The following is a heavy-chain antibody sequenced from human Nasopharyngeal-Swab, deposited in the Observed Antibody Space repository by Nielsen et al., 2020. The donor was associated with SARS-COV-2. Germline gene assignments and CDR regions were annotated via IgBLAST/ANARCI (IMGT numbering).Heavy chain of an antibody. CDR1: GFTFSSYT. Sequence: GSSLKIFCASSGFTFSSYTMNWVRQAPGKGLEWVSSISSSSSYIYYADSVRGRFTISRDNAKNSLYLQMSSLRAEDTAVYYCARTYGGNSKLSYWGQGTLVTVSS. CDR2: ISSSSSYI. CDR3: ARTYGGNSKLSY. J-gene: IGHJ4*02. V-gene: IGHV3-21*01. D-gene: IGHD4-23*01.